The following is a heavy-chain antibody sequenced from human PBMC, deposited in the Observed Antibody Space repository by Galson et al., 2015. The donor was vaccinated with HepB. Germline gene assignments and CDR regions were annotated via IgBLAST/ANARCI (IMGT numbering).Heavy chain of an antibody. CDR1: GGTFSSYA. D-gene: IGHD6-19*01. V-gene: IGHV1-69*06. J-gene: IGHJ4*02. Sequence: SVKVSCKASGGTFSSYAISWVRQAPGQGLEWMGGIIPIFGTANYAQKFQGRVTITADKSTSTAYMELSSLRSEDTAVYYCARRGYLDSGSGALDYWGQGTLVTVSS. CDR3: ARRGYLDSGSGALDY. CDR2: IIPIFGTA.